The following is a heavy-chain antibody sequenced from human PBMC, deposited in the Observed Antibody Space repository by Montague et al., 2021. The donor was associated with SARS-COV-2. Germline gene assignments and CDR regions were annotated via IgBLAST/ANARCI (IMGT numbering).Heavy chain of an antibody. J-gene: IGHJ5*02. V-gene: IGHV4-39*01. D-gene: IGHD3-10*01. CDR2: IYYSGST. Sequence: SETLSLTCTVSGGSISSSSYYWDWIRQPPGKGLEWIGSIYYSGSTYYNPSLKSRVTISVDTSKNQFSLKLSSVTAADTAVYYCARQGRISMVRLNWFDPWGQGTLVTVSS. CDR1: GGSISSSSYY. CDR3: ARQGRISMVRLNWFDP.